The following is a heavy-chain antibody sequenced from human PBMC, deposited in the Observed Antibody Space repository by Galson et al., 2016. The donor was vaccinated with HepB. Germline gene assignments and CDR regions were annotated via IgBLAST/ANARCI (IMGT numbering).Heavy chain of an antibody. J-gene: IGHJ4*02. V-gene: IGHV5-51*01. CDR1: GYSFTTYW. CDR3: VRLASSDWYFDY. Sequence: QSGAEVKKPGESLKISCKGSGYSFTTYWIGWVRQMPGKGPEYMGIIYPGDADTRYSPSFQGQVTISADKSITTAYLQWRRLKASDTAIYCCVRLASSDWYFDYWGQGTLVTVSS. D-gene: IGHD3-22*01. CDR2: IYPGDADT.